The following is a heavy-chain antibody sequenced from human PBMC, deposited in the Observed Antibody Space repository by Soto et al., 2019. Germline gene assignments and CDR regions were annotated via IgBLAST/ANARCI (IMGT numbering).Heavy chain of an antibody. Sequence: PSETLSLTCTVSGGSVSSGSYYWSWIRQPPGKGLEWIGYIYYSGSTNYNPSLKSRVTISVDTSKNQSSLKLSSVTAADTAVYYCARRGYGSNSYNWFDPWGQGTLVTVSS. D-gene: IGHD4-4*01. CDR2: IYYSGST. CDR1: GGSVSSGSYY. V-gene: IGHV4-61*01. J-gene: IGHJ5*02. CDR3: ARRGYGSNSYNWFDP.